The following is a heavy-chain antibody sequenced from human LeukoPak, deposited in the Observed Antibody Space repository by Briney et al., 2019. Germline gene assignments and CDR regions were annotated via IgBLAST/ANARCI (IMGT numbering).Heavy chain of an antibody. CDR2: ISAYNGNT. CDR1: GYTFTSYG. D-gene: IGHD3-22*01. J-gene: IGHJ4*02. CDR3: ARKDDSSGYYHGGYFDY. Sequence: ASVKVSCKASGYTFTSYGISWVRQAPGQGLEWMGWISAYNGNTNYAQKLQGRVTMTTDTSTSTAYMELRSLRSDDTAVYYCARKDDSSGYYHGGYFDYWGQGTLVTVSS. V-gene: IGHV1-18*01.